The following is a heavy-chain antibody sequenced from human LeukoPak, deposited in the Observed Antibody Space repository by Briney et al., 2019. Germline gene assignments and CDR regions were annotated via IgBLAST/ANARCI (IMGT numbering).Heavy chain of an antibody. V-gene: IGHV4-61*02. J-gene: IGHJ3*02. D-gene: IGHD3-3*01. CDR1: GGSISSGSYY. CDR2: IYTSGST. CDR3: ARGAITIFDAFDI. Sequence: SQTLSLTCTVSGGSISSGSYYWSWIRQPAGKGLEWIGRIYTSGSTNYNPSLKSRVTISVDTSKNQLSLKLSSVTAADTAVYYCARGAITIFDAFDIWGQGTMVTVSS.